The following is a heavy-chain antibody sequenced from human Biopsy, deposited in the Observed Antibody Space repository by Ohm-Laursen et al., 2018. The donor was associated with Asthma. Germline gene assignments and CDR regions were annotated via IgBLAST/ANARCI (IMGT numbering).Heavy chain of an antibody. D-gene: IGHD3-22*01. CDR2: IYSGGTS. CDR1: GFTFTDYW. CDR3: ARGDSSNWSHYYFDY. V-gene: IGHV3-53*01. Sequence: SLRLSCSASGFTFTDYWMHWVRQAPGKGLEWVSVIYSGGTSHTADSVRGRFTISRDYSKNTLYLQMHSLRAEDTAVYHCARGDSSNWSHYYFDYWGQGTLVTASS. J-gene: IGHJ4*02.